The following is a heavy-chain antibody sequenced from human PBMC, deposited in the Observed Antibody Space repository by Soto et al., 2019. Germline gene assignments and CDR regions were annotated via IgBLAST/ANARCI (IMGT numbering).Heavy chain of an antibody. D-gene: IGHD3-3*01. J-gene: IGHJ6*03. CDR2: IYYSGST. Sequence: SETLSVRCTVAGGSISSYDGSWIRQHPGKGLEWIGYIYYSGSTNYNPSLKSRVTISVDTSKNQFSLKLSSVTAADTAVYYCARVQYDFWSPRSHYYYYMDVWGKGTTVTVS. V-gene: IGHV4-59*01. CDR1: GGSISSYD. CDR3: ARVQYDFWSPRSHYYYYMDV.